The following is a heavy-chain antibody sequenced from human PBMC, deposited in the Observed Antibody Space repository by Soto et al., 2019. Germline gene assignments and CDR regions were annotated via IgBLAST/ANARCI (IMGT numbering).Heavy chain of an antibody. J-gene: IGHJ6*02. Sequence: SETLSLTCAVYGGSFSGYYWSWIRQPPGKGLEWIGEINHSGSTNYNPSHKSRVTISVETSKSQFSLKLSSVTAADTAVYYCAGGDYYHSSGYYFYYYTMDVWGQGTTVTVSS. CDR2: INHSGST. CDR1: GGSFSGYY. D-gene: IGHD3-22*01. CDR3: AGGDYYHSSGYYFYYYTMDV. V-gene: IGHV4-34*01.